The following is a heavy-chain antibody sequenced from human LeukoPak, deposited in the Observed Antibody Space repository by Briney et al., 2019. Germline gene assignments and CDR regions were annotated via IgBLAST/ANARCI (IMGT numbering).Heavy chain of an antibody. J-gene: IGHJ3*02. CDR3: ARDRGWYAFDI. CDR2: IYYSGST. Sequence: SETLSLTCTVSGGSISSYNWSWIRQPPGKGLEWIGYIYYSGSTNYNPSLKSRVTISVDTSKNQFSLKLGSVTAADTAVYYCARDRGWYAFDIWGQGTMVTVSS. V-gene: IGHV4-59*01. D-gene: IGHD6-13*01. CDR1: GGSISSYN.